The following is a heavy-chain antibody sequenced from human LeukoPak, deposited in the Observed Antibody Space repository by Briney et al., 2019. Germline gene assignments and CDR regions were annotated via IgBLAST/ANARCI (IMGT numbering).Heavy chain of an antibody. CDR2: ISSSGSTI. CDR3: ARGWTELLDAFDI. CDR1: GFTFDDYG. J-gene: IGHJ3*02. Sequence: GGSLRLSCAASGFTFDDYGMSWVRQAPGKGLEWVSYISSSGSTIYYADSVKGRFTISRDNAKNSLYLQMNSLRAEDTAVYYCARGWTELLDAFDIWGQGTVVTVSS. V-gene: IGHV3-48*03. D-gene: IGHD1-26*01.